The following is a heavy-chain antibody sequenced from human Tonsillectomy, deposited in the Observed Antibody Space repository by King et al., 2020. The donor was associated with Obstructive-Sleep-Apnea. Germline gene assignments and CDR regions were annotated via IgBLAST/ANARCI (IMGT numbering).Heavy chain of an antibody. D-gene: IGHD3-10*01. CDR1: GYTFSNYG. CDR2: ISAYNGNT. J-gene: IGHJ5*02. V-gene: IGHV1-18*01. CDR3: ARDQEYYGPGSYSYLDL. Sequence: QLVQSGAEVKKPGASVKVSCKASGYTFSNYGISWVRQAPGQGLEWMGWISAYNGNTNYAQKLQGRGTMTTETSTSTAYMELRSLRSDDTAVYYCARDQEYYGPGSYSYLDLWGQGTLVTVSS.